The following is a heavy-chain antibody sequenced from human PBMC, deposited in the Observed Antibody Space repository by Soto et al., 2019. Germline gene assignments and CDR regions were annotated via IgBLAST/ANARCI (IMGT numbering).Heavy chain of an antibody. D-gene: IGHD3-16*01. CDR1: GFTFSSYE. Sequence: WGSLRLSCAASGFTFSSYEMNWVRQAPGKGLEWVSYISSSGSTIYYADSVKGRFTISRDNAKNSLYLQMNSLRAEDTAVYYCARERGSTGGFDYGGQGTLVTVSS. CDR3: ARERGSTGGFDY. J-gene: IGHJ4*02. CDR2: ISSSGSTI. V-gene: IGHV3-48*03.